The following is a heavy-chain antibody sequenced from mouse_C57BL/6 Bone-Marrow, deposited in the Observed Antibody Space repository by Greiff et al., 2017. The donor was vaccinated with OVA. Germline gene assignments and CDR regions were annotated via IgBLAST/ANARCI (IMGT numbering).Heavy chain of an antibody. CDR2: ISSGGSYT. Sequence: VQLKESGGDLVKPGGSLKLSCAASGFTFSSYGMSWVRQTPDKRLEWVATISSGGSYTYYPDSVKGRFTISRDNAKNTLYLQMSSLKSEDTAMYYCARRGWGFAYWGQGTLVTVSA. V-gene: IGHV5-6*01. D-gene: IGHD3-3*01. J-gene: IGHJ3*01. CDR3: ARRGWGFAY. CDR1: GFTFSSYG.